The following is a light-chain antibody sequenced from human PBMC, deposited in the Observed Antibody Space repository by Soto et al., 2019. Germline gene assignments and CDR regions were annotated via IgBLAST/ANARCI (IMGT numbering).Light chain of an antibody. CDR1: QGIGNY. J-gene: IGKJ1*01. Sequence: DIQMTQSPSSLSASVGARVTITCRASQGIGNYLAWYQQKPGKVPRNLMYHASTLQSGVPSRFSGSGSGTDFTLTISSLQPEGGATYYCQKYYTAPETFGQGTKVEIK. CDR3: QKYYTAPET. V-gene: IGKV1-27*01. CDR2: HAS.